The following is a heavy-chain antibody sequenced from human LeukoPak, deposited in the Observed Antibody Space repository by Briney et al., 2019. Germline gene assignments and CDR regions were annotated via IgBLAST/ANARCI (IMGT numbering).Heavy chain of an antibody. D-gene: IGHD3-10*01. CDR1: GFTFDDYA. Sequence: GGSLRLSCAASGFTFDDYAMHWVRQAPGKGLEWVSLISWDGGSTYYADSVKGRFTISRDNSKNSLYLQMNSLRAEDTALYYCATTGSGSYYTLDYWGQGTLVTVSS. CDR3: ATTGSGSYYTLDY. CDR2: ISWDGGST. J-gene: IGHJ4*02. V-gene: IGHV3-43D*03.